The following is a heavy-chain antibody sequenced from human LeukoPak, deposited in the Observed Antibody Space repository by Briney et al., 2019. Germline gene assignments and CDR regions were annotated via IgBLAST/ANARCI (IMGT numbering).Heavy chain of an antibody. Sequence: ASVKVSCKASGYTFTSYGISWVRQAPGQGLEWMGWINTNTGNPTYAQGFTGRFVFSLDTSVSTAYLQISSLKAEDTAVYYCARGITMIRPNAFDIWGQGTMVTVSS. J-gene: IGHJ3*02. CDR3: ARGITMIRPNAFDI. V-gene: IGHV7-4-1*02. D-gene: IGHD3-22*01. CDR2: INTNTGNP. CDR1: GYTFTSYG.